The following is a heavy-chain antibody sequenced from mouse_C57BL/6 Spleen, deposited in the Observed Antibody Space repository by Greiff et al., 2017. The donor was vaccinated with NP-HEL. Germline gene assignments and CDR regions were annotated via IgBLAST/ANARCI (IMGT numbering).Heavy chain of an antibody. J-gene: IGHJ2*01. V-gene: IGHV1-64*01. Sequence: QVQLQQPGAELVKPGASVKLSCKASGYTFTSYWMHWVKQRPGQGLEWIGMIHPNSGSTNYNEKFKSKATLTVDKSSSTAYMQLSSLTSEDSAVYYCAREDDYDEGGFDYWGQGTTLTVSS. D-gene: IGHD2-4*01. CDR1: GYTFTSYW. CDR3: AREDDYDEGGFDY. CDR2: IHPNSGST.